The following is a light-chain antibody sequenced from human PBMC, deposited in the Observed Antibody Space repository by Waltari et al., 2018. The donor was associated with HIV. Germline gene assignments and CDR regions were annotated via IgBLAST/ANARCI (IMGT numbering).Light chain of an antibody. CDR1: SVGSKS. Sequence: SYVLTPPPSVSVAPGQTARIPCGGNSVGSKSVHWYQQKSGQAPVLVVYDDSDRPSGIPERFSGSNSGNTATLTISRVEDGDEADYYCQVCVDNSVIFAGGTRLTVL. J-gene: IGLJ2*01. V-gene: IGLV3-21*02. CDR2: DDS. CDR3: QVCVDNSVI.